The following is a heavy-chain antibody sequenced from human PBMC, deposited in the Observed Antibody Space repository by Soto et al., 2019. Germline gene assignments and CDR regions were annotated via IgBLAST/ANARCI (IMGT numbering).Heavy chain of an antibody. J-gene: IGHJ2*01. CDR1: GYTFTGYY. Sequence: QVQLVQSGAEVKKPGASVKVSCKASGYTFTGYYMHWVRQAPGQGLEWMGWLNPNNGGTNYAQKFQGRVTMTRDTAISTAYMELRRLTSDDTAVYYCARDRELYSSGGYGWWYFDLWGRGTLVTVSS. CDR3: ARDRELYSSGGYGWWYFDL. D-gene: IGHD6-19*01. V-gene: IGHV1-2*02. CDR2: LNPNNGGT.